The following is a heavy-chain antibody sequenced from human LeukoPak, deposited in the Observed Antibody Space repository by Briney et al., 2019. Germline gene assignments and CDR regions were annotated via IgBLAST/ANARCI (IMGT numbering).Heavy chain of an antibody. D-gene: IGHD6-13*01. CDR2: IYHSGST. J-gene: IGHJ3*02. V-gene: IGHV4-38-2*02. CDR3: ASSGSSSWYNYAFDI. Sequence: PSETLSLTCTVSGYSISSGYYWGWIRQPPGKGLEWIGSIYHSGSTYYNPSLKSRVTISVDTSKNQFSLKLSSVTAADTAVYYCASSGSSSWYNYAFDIWGQGTMVTVSS. CDR1: GYSISSGYY.